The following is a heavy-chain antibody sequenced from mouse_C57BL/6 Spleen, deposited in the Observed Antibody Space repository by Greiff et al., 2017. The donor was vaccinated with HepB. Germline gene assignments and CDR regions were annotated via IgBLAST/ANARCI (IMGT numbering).Heavy chain of an antibody. V-gene: IGHV1-76*01. CDR3: ARGGGGYYFDY. CDR1: GYTFTDYY. J-gene: IGHJ2*01. Sequence: QVQLQQSGAELVRPGASVKLSCKASGYTFTDYYINWVKQRPGQGLEWIARIYPGSGNTYYNEKFKGKDTLTAEKSSSTAYMQLSSLTSEDSAVYFCARGGGGYYFDYWGQGTTLTVSS. D-gene: IGHD1-1*02. CDR2: IYPGSGNT.